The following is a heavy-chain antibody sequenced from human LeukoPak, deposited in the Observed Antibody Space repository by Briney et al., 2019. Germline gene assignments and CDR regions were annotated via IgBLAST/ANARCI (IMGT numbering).Heavy chain of an antibody. V-gene: IGHV4-59*01. CDR3: ARASEVDEDAFDI. CDR2: IYYSGST. CDR1: GGSISSYY. J-gene: IGHJ3*02. Sequence: SETLSLTCTVSGGSISSYYWSWIRQPPGKGLEWIGYIYYSGSTNYNPSLKSRVTISVDTSKNQFSLKLSSVTAADTAVYYCARASEVDEDAFDIWGQGTVVTVSS.